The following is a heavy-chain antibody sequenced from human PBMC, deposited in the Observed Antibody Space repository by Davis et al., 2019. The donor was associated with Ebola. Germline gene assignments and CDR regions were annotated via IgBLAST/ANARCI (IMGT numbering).Heavy chain of an antibody. J-gene: IGHJ4*02. CDR1: GYTFTGYY. V-gene: IGHV1-2*06. Sequence: AASVKVSCKASGYTFTGYYMHWVRHAPGQGLEWMGRINPNSGGTNYAQKFQGRVTMNRDTSISTAYMELGSLRSDDTAVYYCASGTTVTTGFDNWGQGTLVTVSS. CDR3: ASGTTVTTGFDN. CDR2: INPNSGGT. D-gene: IGHD4-17*01.